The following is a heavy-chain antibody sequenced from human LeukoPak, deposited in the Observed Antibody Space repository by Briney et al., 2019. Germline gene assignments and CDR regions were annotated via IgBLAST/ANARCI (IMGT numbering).Heavy chain of an antibody. Sequence: GESLKITCKGSGYSFTSYWIGWVRPMPGKGLEWMGIIYPGDSDTRYSPSFQGQVTISADKSISTAYLQWSSLKASDTAMYYCARSTMVRGIMGSGGAFDFWGHGTMVTVSS. CDR3: ARSTMVRGIMGSGGAFDF. D-gene: IGHD3-10*01. CDR1: GYSFTSYW. V-gene: IGHV5-51*01. CDR2: IYPGDSDT. J-gene: IGHJ3*01.